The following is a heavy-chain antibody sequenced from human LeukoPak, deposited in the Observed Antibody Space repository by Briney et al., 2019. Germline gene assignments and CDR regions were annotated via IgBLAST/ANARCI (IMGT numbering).Heavy chain of an antibody. CDR3: ARAGYSSSWYVRFWFDP. Sequence: SETLSLTCAVYGGSFSGYYWSWIRQPPEKGLEWIGEINHSGSTNYNPSLKSRVTISVDTSKNQFSLKLSSVTAADTAVYYCARAGYSSSWYVRFWFDPWGQGTLVTVSS. D-gene: IGHD6-13*01. CDR1: GGSFSGYY. J-gene: IGHJ5*02. CDR2: INHSGST. V-gene: IGHV4-34*01.